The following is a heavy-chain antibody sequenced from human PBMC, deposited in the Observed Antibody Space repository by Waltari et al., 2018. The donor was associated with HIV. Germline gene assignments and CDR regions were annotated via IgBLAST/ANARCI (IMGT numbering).Heavy chain of an antibody. V-gene: IGHV4-39*01. J-gene: IGHJ5*02. CDR2: IYYSGST. CDR1: GGSISSSSYY. CDR3: ARSEGSITIFGVVTWFDP. D-gene: IGHD3-3*01. Sequence: QLQLQESGPGLVKPSETLSLTCTVSGGSISSSSYYWGWIRQPPGKGLEWIGSIYYSGSTYYNPSLKSRVTISVDTSKNQFSLKLSSVTAADTAVYYCARSEGSITIFGVVTWFDPWGQGTLVTVSS.